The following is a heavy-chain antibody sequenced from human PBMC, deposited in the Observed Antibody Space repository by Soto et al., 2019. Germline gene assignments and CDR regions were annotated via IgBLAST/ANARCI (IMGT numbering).Heavy chain of an antibody. J-gene: IGHJ6*02. D-gene: IGHD3-3*01. CDR1: GFTFSIYV. CDR3: ARALRITIFGVVTDYGMDV. V-gene: IGHV3-33*01. Sequence: GGFPSLSCAASGFTFSIYVIHWVRHSPVKWLEWVAVIWYDGSNKYYADSVKGRFTISRDNSKNTLYLQMNSLRAEDTAVYYCARALRITIFGVVTDYGMDVWGQGTTVTGSS. CDR2: IWYDGSNK.